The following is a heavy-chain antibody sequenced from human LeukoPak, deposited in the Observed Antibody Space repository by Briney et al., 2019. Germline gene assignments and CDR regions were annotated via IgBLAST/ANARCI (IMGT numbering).Heavy chain of an antibody. CDR2: INHSGST. Sequence: ASETLSLTCAVYGGSFSGYYWSWIRQPPGKGLEWIGEINHSGSTNYNPSLKSRVTISVDTPKNQFSLKLSSVTAADTAVYYCARGLFGAAPRLFDYWGQGTLVTVSS. V-gene: IGHV4-34*01. D-gene: IGHD6-6*01. CDR1: GGSFSGYY. CDR3: ARGLFGAAPRLFDY. J-gene: IGHJ4*02.